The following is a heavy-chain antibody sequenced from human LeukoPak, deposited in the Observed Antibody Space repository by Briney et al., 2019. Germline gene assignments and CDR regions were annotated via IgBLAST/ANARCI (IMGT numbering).Heavy chain of an antibody. D-gene: IGHD3-10*01. CDR3: ARVRGEGNYGSGRQL. CDR2: IKQDGSEK. V-gene: IGHV3-7*01. CDR1: GFTFSSYW. Sequence: PGGSLRLSCAASGFTFSSYWMSWVRQAPGKGLEWVANIKQDGSEKDYVDSVKGRFAISRDNAKNSLYLQMNSLRAEDTAMYYCARVRGEGNYGSGRQLWGQGTLVTVSS. J-gene: IGHJ4*02.